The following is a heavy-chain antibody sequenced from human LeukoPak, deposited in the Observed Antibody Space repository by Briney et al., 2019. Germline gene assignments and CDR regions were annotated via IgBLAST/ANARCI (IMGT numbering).Heavy chain of an antibody. Sequence: GGSLRLSCAASGFTFSSYAMSWVRQAPGKGLEWVSAISGSGASTYYADFVKGRFTISRDNSKNTLYLQMNSLRAEDTAVYYCAKIWRMKGYSGYAGAYYFDYWGQGTLVTVSS. V-gene: IGHV3-23*01. CDR3: AKIWRMKGYSGYAGAYYFDY. CDR2: ISGSGAST. J-gene: IGHJ4*02. D-gene: IGHD5-12*01. CDR1: GFTFSSYA.